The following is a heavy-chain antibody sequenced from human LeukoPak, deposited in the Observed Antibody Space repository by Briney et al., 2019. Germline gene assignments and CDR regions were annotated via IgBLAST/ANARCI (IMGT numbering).Heavy chain of an antibody. CDR1: GGTFSSYA. CDR2: IIPILGIA. V-gene: IGHV1-69*04. J-gene: IGHJ3*02. Sequence: SVKVSCKASGGTFSSYAISWVRQAPGQGLEWMGRIIPILGIANYAQKFQGRVTITADKSTSTAYMELSSLRSEDTAVYYCARAPYYYDSSAIGAFDIWGQGTMVTVSS. CDR3: ARAPYYYDSSAIGAFDI. D-gene: IGHD3-22*01.